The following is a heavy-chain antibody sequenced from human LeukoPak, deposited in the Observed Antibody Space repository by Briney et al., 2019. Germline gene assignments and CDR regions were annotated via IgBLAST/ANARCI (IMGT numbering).Heavy chain of an antibody. CDR1: GFTFTDYY. CDR3: ARFSSSCGGSDC. CDR2: INSSGSTI. J-gene: IGHJ4*02. D-gene: IGHD6-6*01. V-gene: IGHV3-11*04. Sequence: GGSLRLSCEASGFTFTDYYMSWIRQAPGKGLEWVSYINSSGSTIYYAHSVKGRFTISRDTSKHSLHLQLNSLRAQDTAVYYCARFSSSCGGSDCWGEGTLVTVSS.